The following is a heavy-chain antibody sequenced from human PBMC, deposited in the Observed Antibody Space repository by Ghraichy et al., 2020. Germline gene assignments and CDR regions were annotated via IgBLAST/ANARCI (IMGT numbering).Heavy chain of an antibody. Sequence: SVKVSCKASGDTFSSYAISWVRQAPGQGLEWMGGIIPIFGTANYAQKFQGRVTITADESTSTAYMELSSLRSEDTAVYYCAREGVYAGWFDPWGQGTLVTVSS. J-gene: IGHJ5*02. CDR3: AREGVYAGWFDP. CDR1: GDTFSSYA. D-gene: IGHD2-8*01. CDR2: IIPIFGTA. V-gene: IGHV1-69*13.